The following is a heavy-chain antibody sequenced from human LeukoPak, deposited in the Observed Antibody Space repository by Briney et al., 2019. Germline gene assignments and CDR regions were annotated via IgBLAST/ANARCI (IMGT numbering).Heavy chain of an antibody. J-gene: IGHJ4*02. CDR3: VRRLAVTGKYYFDY. CDR1: GGSISTYY. D-gene: IGHD6-19*01. CDR2: IYYSGIT. V-gene: IGHV4-59*08. Sequence: SETLSLTCTVSGGSISTYYWTWIRQPPGKGLEWIGFIYYSGITNYNPSLESRVTISLDMSKNQFSLRLSSVTAADTAVYYCVRRLAVTGKYYFDYWGQGTLVTVSS.